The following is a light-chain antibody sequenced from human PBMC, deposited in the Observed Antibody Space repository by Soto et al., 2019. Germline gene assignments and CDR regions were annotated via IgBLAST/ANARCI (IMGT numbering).Light chain of an antibody. J-gene: IGKJ2*01. CDR3: QQYDNLPSYS. CDR2: RAS. Sequence: DVQMSQSPSSLSASVGDRVTITCQASQDISNYLNWYQNKPGKAPKLLIFRASNMETGVPSRFSGGGSVTHFTFTISSLPLEDSATYYSQQYDNLPSYSFGPGTKLEIK. V-gene: IGKV1-33*01. CDR1: QDISNY.